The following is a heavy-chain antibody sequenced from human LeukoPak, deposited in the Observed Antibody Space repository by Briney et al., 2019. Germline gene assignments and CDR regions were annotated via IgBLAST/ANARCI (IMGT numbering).Heavy chain of an antibody. CDR3: ARLSPTLDY. Sequence: SETLSLTCTVSGGSISSSSYYWGWIRQPPGKGLGWIGSIYYSGSTYYNPSLKSRVTISVDTSKNQFSLKLSSVTAADTAVYYCARLSPTLDYWGQGTLVTVSS. CDR2: IYYSGST. V-gene: IGHV4-39*01. J-gene: IGHJ4*02. CDR1: GGSISSSSYY.